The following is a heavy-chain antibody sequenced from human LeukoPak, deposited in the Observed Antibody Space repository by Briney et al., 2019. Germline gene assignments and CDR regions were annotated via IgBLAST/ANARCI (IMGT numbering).Heavy chain of an antibody. D-gene: IGHD3-22*01. V-gene: IGHV3-9*01. CDR2: ISWNSGSI. Sequence: SLRLSCAASGFTFDDYAMHWVRQAPGKGLEWVSGISWNSGSIGYADSVKGRFTISRDNAKNSLYLQMNSLRAEDTALYYCAKDTDYDSSGYYNFDYWGQGTLVTVSS. CDR1: GFTFDDYA. CDR3: AKDTDYDSSGYYNFDY. J-gene: IGHJ4*02.